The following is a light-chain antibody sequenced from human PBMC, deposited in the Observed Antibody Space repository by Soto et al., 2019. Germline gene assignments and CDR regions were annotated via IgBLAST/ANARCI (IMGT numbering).Light chain of an antibody. Sequence: DIQMTQSPSYVSASIGDRVTITCRASQIIGSWLAWYQQKPGRAPTLLIYGASSLRSGVPSRFSGSGSWTGFTLTITSLQAEDSATYYCQQANSFPFTFGPGTKVNIK. V-gene: IGKV1-12*02. CDR2: GAS. J-gene: IGKJ3*01. CDR1: QIIGSW. CDR3: QQANSFPFT.